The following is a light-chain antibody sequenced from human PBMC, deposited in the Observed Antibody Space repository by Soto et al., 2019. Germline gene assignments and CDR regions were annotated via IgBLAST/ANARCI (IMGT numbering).Light chain of an antibody. CDR1: SSDVGGYNY. Sequence: QSVLTQPASVSGSPGQSITISCTGTSSDVGGYNYVSWFQQHPGKAPKLKIYEVSNRPSGVSNRFSGSKSGYTASLTISGLQAEDEADYYCSSYTSSRAYVFGIGTKVTVL. CDR2: EVS. J-gene: IGLJ1*01. V-gene: IGLV2-14*03. CDR3: SSYTSSRAYV.